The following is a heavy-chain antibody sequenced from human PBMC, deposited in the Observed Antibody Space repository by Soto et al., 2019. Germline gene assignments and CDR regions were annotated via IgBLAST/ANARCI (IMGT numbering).Heavy chain of an antibody. CDR2: ISAYNGNT. CDR3: ARCGAEAYYDFWSGYYIRY. V-gene: IGHV1-18*01. Sequence: QVQLVQSGAEVKKPGTSVKVSCEASGYTFTSYGISWVRQAPGQGLEWMGWISAYNGNTNYAQKFQGRVTMTTDTSTSTAYMELRSLRSDDTAVYYCARCGAEAYYDFWSGYYIRYWGQGTLVTVSS. D-gene: IGHD3-3*01. J-gene: IGHJ4*02. CDR1: GYTFTSYG.